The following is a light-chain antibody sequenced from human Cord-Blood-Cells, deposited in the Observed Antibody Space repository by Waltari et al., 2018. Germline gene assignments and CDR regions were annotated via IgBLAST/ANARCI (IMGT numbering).Light chain of an antibody. CDR3: MQALQTPWT. CDR1: HSLLHSNGYNY. J-gene: IGKJ1*01. CDR2: LGS. Sequence: DIVMTQSPLSLPVTPAEPDSISCRSSHSLLHSNGYNYLDWYLQKPGQSPQLLIYLGSNRASGVPDRFSGSGSGTEFTLKISRGEAEDVGVYYCMQALQTPWTFGQGTKVEIK. V-gene: IGKV2-28*01.